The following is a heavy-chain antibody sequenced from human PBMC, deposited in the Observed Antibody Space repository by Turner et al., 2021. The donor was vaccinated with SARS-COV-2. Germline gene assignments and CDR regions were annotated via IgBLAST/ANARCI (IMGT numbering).Heavy chain of an antibody. J-gene: IGHJ4*02. CDR2: IYHSGST. CDR1: GGPISSSNW. V-gene: IGHV4-4*02. Sequence: QWHLQGSAPRLVKPSGTLSRTCAVPGGPISSSNWWIWVRQPPGKGLEWPGEIYHSGSTNYNPSLKSRVTISVDKSKNQFSLKLGSVTAADAAVYYCARREYQLLFDYWGQGTLVTVSS. D-gene: IGHD2-2*01. CDR3: ARREYQLLFDY.